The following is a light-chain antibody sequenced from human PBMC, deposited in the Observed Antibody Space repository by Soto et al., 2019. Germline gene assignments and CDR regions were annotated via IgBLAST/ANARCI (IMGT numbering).Light chain of an antibody. Sequence: ELVLTQSPGTLSLSPGERATLSCRASQTVTTTHLAWYQQKPGQAPRLLIYGASTRATGVPDRFSGGGSGTDFTLTISRLEPEDFAVYYCQQYGNSLWTFGQGTKV. V-gene: IGKV3-20*01. CDR1: QTVTTTH. CDR3: QQYGNSLWT. CDR2: GAS. J-gene: IGKJ1*01.